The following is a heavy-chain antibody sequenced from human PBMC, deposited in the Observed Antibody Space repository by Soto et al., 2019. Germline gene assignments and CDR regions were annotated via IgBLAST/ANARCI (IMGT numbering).Heavy chain of an antibody. Sequence: GGSLRHSCAASGFTFSSYSMNWVRQAPGKGLEWVSSISSSSSYIYYADSVKGRFTISRDNAKNSLYLQMNSLRAEETAVYYYATRYSSGPPGAFDIWGKGTMVTVSS. CDR1: GFTFSSYS. V-gene: IGHV3-21*01. CDR2: ISSSSSYI. J-gene: IGHJ3*02. D-gene: IGHD6-19*01. CDR3: ATRYSSGPPGAFDI.